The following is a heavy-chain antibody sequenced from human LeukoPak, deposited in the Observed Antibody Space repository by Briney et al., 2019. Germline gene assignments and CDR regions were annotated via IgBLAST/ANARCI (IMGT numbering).Heavy chain of an antibody. CDR3: ARHLHQYYFDY. D-gene: IGHD2-2*01. V-gene: IGHV7-4-1*02. Sequence: ASVKVSCKASGYTFTNYAINWVRQAPGQGLEWMGWINTNTGNPTYAQGFTGRFVFSLDTSVSTAYLQISSLKAEDTAVYYCARHLHQYYFDYWGQGTLVTVSS. CDR2: INTNTGNP. CDR1: GYTFTNYA. J-gene: IGHJ4*02.